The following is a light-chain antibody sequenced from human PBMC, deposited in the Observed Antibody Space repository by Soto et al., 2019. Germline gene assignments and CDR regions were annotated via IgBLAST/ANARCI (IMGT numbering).Light chain of an antibody. CDR2: DAS. J-gene: IGKJ4*01. Sequence: EIVWTQSPGTMSLSPGERATLSCRASQSVSTYLAWYQQKPGQAPRLLISDASNRATGIPARFSGSGSGTDFTLTISNLEPEDFAVYSCQQRSNWPLTFGGGTKVEIK. V-gene: IGKV3-11*01. CDR1: QSVSTY. CDR3: QQRSNWPLT.